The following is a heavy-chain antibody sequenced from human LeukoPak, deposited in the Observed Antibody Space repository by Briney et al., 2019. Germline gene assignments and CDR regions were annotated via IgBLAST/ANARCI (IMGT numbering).Heavy chain of an antibody. CDR1: GFTFSSYG. D-gene: IGHD2-2*01. V-gene: IGHV3-33*01. CDR2: IWYDGSNK. J-gene: IGHJ4*02. Sequence: GGSLRLSCAASGFTFSSYGMHWVRQAPGKGLEWVAVIWYDGSNKYYADSVKGRFTISRDNSKNTLYLQMNSLRAEDTAVYYCARGVTRYCSSTSCYYFDYWGQGTLVTVSS. CDR3: ARGVTRYCSSTSCYYFDY.